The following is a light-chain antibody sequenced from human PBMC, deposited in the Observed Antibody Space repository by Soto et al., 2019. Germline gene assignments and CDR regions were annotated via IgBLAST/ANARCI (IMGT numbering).Light chain of an antibody. J-gene: IGKJ3*01. CDR2: DAS. V-gene: IGKV1-5*01. CDR1: QSISSW. Sequence: DIQMTQSPSTLSASVGDRVTITCRASQSISSWLAWYQQKPGKAPKLLIYDASSFESGVPSRFSGSGSGIEFTLTISSLQPDDFATYYCQQYNSYSFNFGPGTKVDIK. CDR3: QQYNSYSFN.